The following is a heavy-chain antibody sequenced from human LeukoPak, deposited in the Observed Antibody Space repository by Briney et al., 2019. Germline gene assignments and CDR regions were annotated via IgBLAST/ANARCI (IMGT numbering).Heavy chain of an antibody. D-gene: IGHD2-2*01. CDR1: GYTFTSYG. CDR2: ISGYNSNP. J-gene: IGHJ4*02. V-gene: IGHV1-18*01. CDR3: ARVRYQLLEYFDY. Sequence: GASVKVSCKASGYTFTSYGISWVRQAPGQGLEWMGWISGYNSNPKYAQKFRGRVTMTTDTSTSTAYMELRGLTSDDTAVYYCARVRYQLLEYFDYWGQGTLVTVSS.